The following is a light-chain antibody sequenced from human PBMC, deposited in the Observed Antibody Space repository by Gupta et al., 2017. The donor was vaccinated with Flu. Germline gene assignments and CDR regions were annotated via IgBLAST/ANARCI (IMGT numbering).Light chain of an antibody. CDR2: DAT. V-gene: IGKV1-33*01. CDR1: QDIRHY. Sequence: DIQMTQPPSSLSASVGARVTIACQASQDIRHYLNWYQQKPGRAPKLLIYDATNFETGVPSRFSGSGSGTDFTFTISSLQPEDVATYYCQQYHTLPLTFGGGTKVEI. J-gene: IGKJ4*01. CDR3: QQYHTLPLT.